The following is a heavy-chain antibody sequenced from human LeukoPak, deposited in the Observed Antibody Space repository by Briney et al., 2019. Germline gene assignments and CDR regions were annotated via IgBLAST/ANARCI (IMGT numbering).Heavy chain of an antibody. CDR3: AREDDYNTNDY. V-gene: IGHV3-7*01. D-gene: IGHD5-24*01. J-gene: IGHJ4*02. Sequence: GGSLRLSCAASGFIFSNYWMSWVRQAPGKGLEWVANINQDGSDKYHVDSVKGRFTSSRDNAKNSLYLQMNSLRAEDTAVYYCAREDDYNTNDYWGQGTLVTVSS. CDR2: INQDGSDK. CDR1: GFIFSNYW.